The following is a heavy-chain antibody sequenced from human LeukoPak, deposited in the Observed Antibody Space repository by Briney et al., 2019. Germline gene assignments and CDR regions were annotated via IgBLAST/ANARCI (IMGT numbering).Heavy chain of an antibody. Sequence: PSETLSLTCTVSGGSISSYYWSWFRQSPGKGLEWFGYIYYTGTYNYNPSLESRVTISVDTSRDQFSLKLRSVTAADTAVYYCAILNTALIGGFDYWGLGTLVTVSS. V-gene: IGHV4-59*08. D-gene: IGHD5-18*01. CDR1: GGSISSYY. J-gene: IGHJ4*02. CDR2: IYYTGTY. CDR3: AILNTALIGGFDY.